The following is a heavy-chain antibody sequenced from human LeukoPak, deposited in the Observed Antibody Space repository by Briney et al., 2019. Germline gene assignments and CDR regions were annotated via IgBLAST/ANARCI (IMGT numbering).Heavy chain of an antibody. CDR1: GGSISSGSYY. V-gene: IGHV4-61*02. D-gene: IGHD6-6*01. CDR3: ARGREDIAARVYYYYMDV. CDR2: IYTSGST. J-gene: IGHJ6*03. Sequence: SETLSLTCTVSGGSISSGSYYWSWIRQPAGKGLEWIGRIYTSGSTNYNPSLKSRVTISVDTSKNQFSLKLSSVTAADTAVYYCARGREDIAARVYYYYMDVWGKGTTVTVSS.